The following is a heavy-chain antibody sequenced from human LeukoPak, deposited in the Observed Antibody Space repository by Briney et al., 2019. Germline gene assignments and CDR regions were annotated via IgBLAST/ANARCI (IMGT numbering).Heavy chain of an antibody. V-gene: IGHV3-23*01. D-gene: IGHD3-10*01. J-gene: IGHJ6*03. CDR1: GFTFWRYG. CDR2: ISGSWRNT. Sequence: PGGTLRLSCAPSGFTFWRYGMTWVRHAPGKALEWVSSISGSWRNTFYADSVQGRFTLSTYNAKKTLYLQMNSRTAGDPAVLLFATTADHGSAPSLYYYYMDVWGEGRTVT. CDR3: ATTADHGSAPSLYYYYMDV.